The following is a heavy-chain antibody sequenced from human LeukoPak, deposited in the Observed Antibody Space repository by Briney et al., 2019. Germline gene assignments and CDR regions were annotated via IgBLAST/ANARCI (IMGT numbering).Heavy chain of an antibody. CDR2: ISGSGGST. J-gene: IGHJ4*02. CDR1: GFTFSSYA. V-gene: IGHV3-23*01. D-gene: IGHD6-19*01. Sequence: GGSLRLSCAASGFTFSSYAMSWVRQAPGKGLEWVSAISGSGGSTYYADSVKGRFTISRDNSKNTLYLQMNSLRAEDTAVYYCAKAGRGWYVEGNVVDYWGQGTLVTVSS. CDR3: AKAGRGWYVEGNVVDY.